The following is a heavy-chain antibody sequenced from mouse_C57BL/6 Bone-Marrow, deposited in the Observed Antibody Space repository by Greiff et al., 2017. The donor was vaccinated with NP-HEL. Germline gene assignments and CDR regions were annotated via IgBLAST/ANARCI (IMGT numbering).Heavy chain of an antibody. Sequence: VQLQQPGAELVKPGASVKMSCKASGYTFTSYWITWVKQRPGRGLEWIGDIYPGSGSTNYNEKFKSKATLTVDTSSSTAYMQLSSLTSEDSAVYYCAKEDYYYGRWFDYWGQGTTLTVSS. CDR1: GYTFTSYW. V-gene: IGHV1-55*01. CDR3: AKEDYYYGRWFDY. J-gene: IGHJ2*01. CDR2: IYPGSGST. D-gene: IGHD1-1*01.